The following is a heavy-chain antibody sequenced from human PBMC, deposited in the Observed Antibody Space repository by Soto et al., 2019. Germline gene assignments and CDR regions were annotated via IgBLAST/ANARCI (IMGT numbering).Heavy chain of an antibody. Sequence: PSETLSLTCTVSGGSISSYYWSWIRQPPWKGLEWIGYIYYSGSTNYNPSLKSRVTISVDTSKNQFSLKLSSVTAADTAVYYCARAYCSGGSCYATVNWFDPWGQGTLIT. CDR2: IYYSGST. V-gene: IGHV4-59*01. D-gene: IGHD2-15*01. J-gene: IGHJ5*02. CDR1: GGSISSYY. CDR3: ARAYCSGGSCYATVNWFDP.